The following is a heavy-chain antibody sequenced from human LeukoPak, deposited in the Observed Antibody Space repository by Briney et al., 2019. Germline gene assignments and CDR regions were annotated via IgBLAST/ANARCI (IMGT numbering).Heavy chain of an antibody. J-gene: IGHJ3*02. CDR3: AKGYCSGGSCSKAFDI. D-gene: IGHD2-15*01. CDR1: GFTFSSYA. CDR2: ISGSGGST. V-gene: IGHV3-23*01. Sequence: GGSLRLSCAASGFTFSSYAMSWVRQAPGKGLEWVSAISGSGGSTYYADSVKGRFTIPRDNSKNTLYLQMNSLRAEDTAVYYCAKGYCSGGSCSKAFDIWGQGTMVTVSS.